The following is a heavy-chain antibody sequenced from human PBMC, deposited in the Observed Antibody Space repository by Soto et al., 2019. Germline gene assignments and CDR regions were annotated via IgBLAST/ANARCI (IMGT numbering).Heavy chain of an antibody. CDR2: ISVDDGDT. V-gene: IGHV1-18*04. J-gene: IGHJ6*02. CDR1: GYTFTSYG. CDR3: ARDQVAKWAPGSAMVNYYYGMDA. D-gene: IGHD5-18*01. Sequence: GASVKVSCKASGYTFTSYGISWVRQAPGQGLEWMGWISVDDGDTNYAQNFQGRVTMSTDTSTSTAYMEMRSLRSDDTAAYYCARDQVAKWAPGSAMVNYYYGMDAWGQGTTVTVSS.